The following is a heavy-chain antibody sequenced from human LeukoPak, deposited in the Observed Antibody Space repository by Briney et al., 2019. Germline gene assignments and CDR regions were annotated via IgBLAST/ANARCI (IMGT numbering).Heavy chain of an antibody. CDR2: ISYDGSNK. J-gene: IGHJ4*02. CDR3: ARDQHSSGRGGYFDY. Sequence: PGGSLRLSCAASGFTFSSYAMHWVRQAPGKGLEWVAVISYDGSNKYYADSVKGRFTISRDNSKNTLYLQMNSLRAEDTAVYYCARDQHSSGRGGYFDYWGQGTLVTVSS. D-gene: IGHD6-19*01. CDR1: GFTFSSYA. V-gene: IGHV3-30*04.